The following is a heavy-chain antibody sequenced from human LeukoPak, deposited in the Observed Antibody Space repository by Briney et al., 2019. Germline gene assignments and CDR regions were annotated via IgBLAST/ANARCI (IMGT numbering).Heavy chain of an antibody. V-gene: IGHV4-59*01. Sequence: SETLSLTCTVSGGSISSYYWSWIRQPPGKGLEWIGYIYYSGSTNYSPSLKSRVTISLDTSKNQFSLKLSSVTAADTAVYYCATDEGYFRAFDIWGQGTMVTVSS. D-gene: IGHD2-21*01. CDR1: GGSISSYY. CDR2: IYYSGST. J-gene: IGHJ3*02. CDR3: ATDEGYFRAFDI.